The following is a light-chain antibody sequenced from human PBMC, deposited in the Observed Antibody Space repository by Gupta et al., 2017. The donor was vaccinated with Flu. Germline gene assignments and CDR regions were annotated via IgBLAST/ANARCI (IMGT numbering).Light chain of an antibody. CDR1: QSVSSY. J-gene: IGKJ3*01. CDR3: QQRSNGHPVFT. CDR2: DAS. V-gene: IGKV3-11*01. Sequence: EIVLTQSPATLSLSPGERATLSCRASQSVSSYLAWYQQKPGQAPRLLIYDASNRATGITARCSGSGDGTDCTLTISSREPEDFEVYYCQQRSNGHPVFTFGHGTKVDIK.